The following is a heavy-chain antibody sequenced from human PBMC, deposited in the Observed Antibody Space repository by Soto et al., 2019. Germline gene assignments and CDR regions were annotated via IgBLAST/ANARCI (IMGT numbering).Heavy chain of an antibody. CDR1: GGSVNSAGYS. J-gene: IGHJ3*02. CDR2: IYHSGST. Sequence: PSETLSLTXAVSGGSVNSAGYSWSWIRQPPGKGLEWIGYIYHSGSTYYNPSLKSRVTISLDRSNNHFSLKLSSVTAADTAVYYCARVTIYYDSSGYYRYGTFDIWGQGTMVTVSS. D-gene: IGHD3-22*01. V-gene: IGHV4-30-2*01. CDR3: ARVTIYYDSSGYYRYGTFDI.